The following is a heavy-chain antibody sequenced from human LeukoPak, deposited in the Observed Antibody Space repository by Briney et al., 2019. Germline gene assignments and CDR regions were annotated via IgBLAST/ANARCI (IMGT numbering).Heavy chain of an antibody. D-gene: IGHD2-2*01. J-gene: IGHJ4*02. CDR3: ARGAYCSSINCYGFDY. CDR2: IYYSGST. Sequence: SETLSLTCNVSGGSISSYYWSWIRQPPGKGLEWIGYIYYSGSTNYNPSLKSRVTLSVDTSKNQFSLKLSSVTAADTAVYYCARGAYCSSINCYGFDYWGQGTQVTASS. V-gene: IGHV4-59*12. CDR1: GGSISSYY.